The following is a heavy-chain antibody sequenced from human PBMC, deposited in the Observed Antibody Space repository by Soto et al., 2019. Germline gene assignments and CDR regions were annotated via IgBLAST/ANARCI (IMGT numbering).Heavy chain of an antibody. J-gene: IGHJ5*02. CDR3: TSLSYCSGGSCYPWFDP. D-gene: IGHD2-15*01. CDR1: GFTFSGSA. Sequence: EVQLVESGGGLVQPGGSLKLSCAASGFTFSGSAMHWVRQASGKGLEWVGRIRSKANSYATAYAASVKGRFTISRDDSKNTEYLQMNSLKTEDTAVYYCTSLSYCSGGSCYPWFDPWGQGTLGTVSA. V-gene: IGHV3-73*02. CDR2: IRSKANSYAT.